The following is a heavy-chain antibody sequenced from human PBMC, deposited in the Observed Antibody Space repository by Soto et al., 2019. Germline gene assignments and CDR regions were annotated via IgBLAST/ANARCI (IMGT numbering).Heavy chain of an antibody. V-gene: IGHV4-39*01. CDR2: IYYSGST. Sequence: PSETLSLTCTVSGGSISSSSYYWGWIRQPPGKGLEWIGSIYYSGSTYYNPSLKSRVTISVDTSKNQFSLKLSSVTAADTAVYYCAPGITIFGVVTNSNWFDPWGQGTLVTVSS. CDR1: GGSISSSSYY. J-gene: IGHJ5*02. CDR3: APGITIFGVVTNSNWFDP. D-gene: IGHD3-3*01.